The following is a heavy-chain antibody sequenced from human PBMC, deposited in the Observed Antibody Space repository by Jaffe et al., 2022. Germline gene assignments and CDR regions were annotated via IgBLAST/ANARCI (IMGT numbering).Heavy chain of an antibody. Sequence: QLQLQESGSGLVKPSQTLSLTCAVSGGSISSGGYSWSWIRQPPGKGLEWIGYIYHSGSTYYNPSLKSRVTISVDRSKNQFSLKLSSVTAADTAVYYCASGRGGWGYGDYVGAEYFQHWGQGTLVTVSS. CDR3: ASGRGGWGYGDYVGAEYFQH. V-gene: IGHV4-30-2*01. J-gene: IGHJ1*01. CDR2: IYHSGST. CDR1: GGSISSGGYS. D-gene: IGHD4-17*01.